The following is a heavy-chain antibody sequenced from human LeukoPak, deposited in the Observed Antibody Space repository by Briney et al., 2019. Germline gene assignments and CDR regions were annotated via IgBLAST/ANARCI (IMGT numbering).Heavy chain of an antibody. V-gene: IGHV3-43*01. CDR1: GFTFDDYT. CDR2: ISWDGGST. Sequence: GGSLRLSCAASGFTFDDYTMHWVRQAPGKGLEWVSLISWDGGSTYYADSVKGRFTISRDNSKNSLYLQMNSLRTEDTALYYCAKGSRASRYYDFWSGYYTHYYYYMDVWGKGTTVTISS. J-gene: IGHJ6*03. CDR3: AKGSRASRYYDFWSGYYTHYYYYMDV. D-gene: IGHD3-3*01.